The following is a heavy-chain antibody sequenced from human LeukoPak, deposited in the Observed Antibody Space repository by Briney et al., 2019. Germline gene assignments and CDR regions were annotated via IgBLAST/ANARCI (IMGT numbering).Heavy chain of an antibody. CDR3: AKPQYYYDSSGYIGLGS. D-gene: IGHD3-22*01. J-gene: IGHJ4*02. CDR2: IKQDGSEK. V-gene: IGHV3-7*03. Sequence: GGSLRLSCAASGFTFSSYWMSWVRQAPGKGLEWVANIKQDGSEKYYVDSVKGRFTISRDNAKNSLYLQMNSLRAEDTAVYYCAKPQYYYDSSGYIGLGSWGQGTLVTVSS. CDR1: GFTFSSYW.